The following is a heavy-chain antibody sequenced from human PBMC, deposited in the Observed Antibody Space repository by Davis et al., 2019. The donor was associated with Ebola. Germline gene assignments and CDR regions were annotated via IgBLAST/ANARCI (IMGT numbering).Heavy chain of an antibody. CDR1: GFTFSSYG. D-gene: IGHD3-16*01. J-gene: IGHJ4*02. CDR3: AKGSGRDYVWGRTPDY. V-gene: IGHV3-30*02. Sequence: GESLKISCEASGFTFSSYGMHWVRQAPGKGLEWVAFIRYDETYRDYADSVKGRFTISRDNSKNTLYLQMNSLGAEDTAIYYCAKGSGRDYVWGRTPDYWGQGTLVTVSS. CDR2: IRYDETYR.